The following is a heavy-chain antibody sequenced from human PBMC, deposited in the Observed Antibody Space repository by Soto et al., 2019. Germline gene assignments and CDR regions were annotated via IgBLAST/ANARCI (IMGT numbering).Heavy chain of an antibody. CDR3: VPGSSGTRGEDS. J-gene: IGHJ4*02. CDR1: GLTLSNHA. V-gene: IGHV3-23*01. D-gene: IGHD3-10*01. Sequence: PGGSLRLSCAASGLTLSNHAMTWVRQAPGKGLDWVSTVSEYGDVTYYADSARGRFTISRDNSKNTLYLQLNNLRVEDTAVYYCVPGSSGTRGEDSWGPGVVVTVSS. CDR2: VSEYGDVT.